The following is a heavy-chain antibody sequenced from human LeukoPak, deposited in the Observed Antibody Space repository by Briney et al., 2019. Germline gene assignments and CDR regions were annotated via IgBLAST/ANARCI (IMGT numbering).Heavy chain of an antibody. J-gene: IGHJ6*02. Sequence: ASVTVSCKASGYTFTSYAMHWVRQAPGQRLEWMGWINAGNGNTKYSQKFQGRVTITRDTSASTAYMELSSLRSEDTAVYYCAREVVGATTYYYYYGMDVWGQGTTVTVSS. CDR1: GYTFTSYA. V-gene: IGHV1-3*01. D-gene: IGHD1-26*01. CDR3: AREVVGATTYYYYYGMDV. CDR2: INAGNGNT.